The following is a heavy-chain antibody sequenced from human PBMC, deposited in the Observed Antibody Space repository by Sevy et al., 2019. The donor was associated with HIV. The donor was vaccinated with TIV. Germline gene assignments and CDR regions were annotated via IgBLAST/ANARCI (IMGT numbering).Heavy chain of an antibody. J-gene: IGHJ4*02. D-gene: IGHD3-10*01. Sequence: ASVKVSCKASGYNFMSDGISWVRQAPGQGLEWVGWIGLYNGNAHSPQKLKDRVTMTADKSTSTTYMELRSLRSDDTAVYYCARVPTYYYGSGTYFDYWGQGTLVTVSS. CDR1: GYNFMSDG. CDR3: ARVPTYYYGSGTYFDY. V-gene: IGHV1-18*01. CDR2: IGLYNGNA.